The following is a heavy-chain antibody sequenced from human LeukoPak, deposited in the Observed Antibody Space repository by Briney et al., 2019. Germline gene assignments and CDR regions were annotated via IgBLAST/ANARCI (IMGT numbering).Heavy chain of an antibody. CDR3: AKSPRSAADNWFDP. D-gene: IGHD6-13*01. V-gene: IGHV3-23*01. CDR1: GFTLSTYA. Sequence: GGSLRLSCAASGFTLSTYAMNWFRQAPGKGLEWVSGISAGGGSTYYADSVKGRFTISRDNSKNTLYLQMNSLTVEDTAVYYCAKSPRSAADNWFDPWGQGTLVTVSS. CDR2: ISAGGGST. J-gene: IGHJ5*02.